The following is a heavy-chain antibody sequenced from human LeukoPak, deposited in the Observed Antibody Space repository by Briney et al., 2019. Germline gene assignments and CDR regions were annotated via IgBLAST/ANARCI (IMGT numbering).Heavy chain of an antibody. D-gene: IGHD3-10*02. CDR2: FFGDATSA. CDR3: ASTYNTLCGGFDY. V-gene: IGHV3-74*01. CDR1: GFTLCSYW. Sequence: PGGSLRLSRAASGFTLCSYWVHWVRQAPGRGLVWVSHFFGDATSASYTDSVKGRFTISGDNAKNTLYLQMNSLRAEDTAVYYCASTYNTLCGGFDYWGQGTLVTVSS. J-gene: IGHJ4*02.